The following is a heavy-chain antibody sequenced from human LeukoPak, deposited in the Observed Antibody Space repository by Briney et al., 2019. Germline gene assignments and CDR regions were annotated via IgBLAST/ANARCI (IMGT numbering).Heavy chain of an antibody. D-gene: IGHD2-2*01. CDR2: IYHSGST. Sequence: PSETLSLTCAVSGGSISSGGYSWSWIRQPPGKGLEWIGYIYHSGSTNYNPSLKSRVTISVDTSKNQFSLKLSSVTAADTAVYYCARGEPYCSSTSCPAYIRAPEDYWGQGTLVTVSS. V-gene: IGHV4-30-2*01. CDR1: GGSISSGGYS. CDR3: ARGEPYCSSTSCPAYIRAPEDY. J-gene: IGHJ4*02.